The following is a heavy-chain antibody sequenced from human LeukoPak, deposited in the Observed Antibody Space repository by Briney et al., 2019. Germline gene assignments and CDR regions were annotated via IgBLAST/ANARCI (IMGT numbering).Heavy chain of an antibody. CDR3: ARGRSITLLRGVAMSDGFDI. CDR1: GFTFSTYS. CDR2: VDTSGSYI. V-gene: IGHV3-21*01. D-gene: IGHD3-10*01. Sequence: GGSLRLSCAASGFTFSTYSMNWVRQAPGKGLEWVSFVDTSGSYIYYGDSMKGRFTISRDNAKNSLYLQMSGLRAEDTAVYYCARGRSITLLRGVAMSDGFDIWGQGAMVTVSS. J-gene: IGHJ3*02.